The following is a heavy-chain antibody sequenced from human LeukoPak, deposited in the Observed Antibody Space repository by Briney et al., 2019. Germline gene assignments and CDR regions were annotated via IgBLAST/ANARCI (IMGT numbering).Heavy chain of an antibody. CDR1: GGSISSYY. CDR3: ARGRGEDGYTAEFDY. CDR2: IYYSGST. J-gene: IGHJ4*02. D-gene: IGHD5-24*01. Sequence: ASETLSLTCTVSGGSISSYYWSWIRQPPGKGLEWIGYIYYSGSTNYNPSLKSRVTISVDTSKNQFSLKLSSVTAADTAVYYCARGRGEDGYTAEFDYWGQGTLVTVSS. V-gene: IGHV4-59*01.